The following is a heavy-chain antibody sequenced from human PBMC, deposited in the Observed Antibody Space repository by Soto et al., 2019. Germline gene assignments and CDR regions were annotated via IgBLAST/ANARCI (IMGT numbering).Heavy chain of an antibody. V-gene: IGHV1-18*01. CDR2: ISAYNGNT. J-gene: IGHJ5*02. CDR1: GYTFTNYG. Sequence: GASVKVSCKASGYTFTNYGMSWVRQAPGQGLEWMGWISAYNGNTKYAQKFQGRVTMTTDTSTSTAYMELRSLRSDDTAVYYCARDRRGEPNYDSSGYRFDPWGQGTLVTVSS. D-gene: IGHD3-22*01. CDR3: ARDRRGEPNYDSSGYRFDP.